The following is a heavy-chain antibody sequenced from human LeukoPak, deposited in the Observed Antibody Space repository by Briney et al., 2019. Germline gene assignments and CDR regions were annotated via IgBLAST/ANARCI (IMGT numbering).Heavy chain of an antibody. CDR2: ISYDGSNE. D-gene: IGHD3-10*01. J-gene: IGHJ4*02. CDR3: ARVGYYSSGPFSYFDY. CDR1: GFXFSRYA. Sequence: GRSLRLSCAASGFXFSRYAIHWVRQAPGKGLKWVAVISYDGSNEYYAESVKGRFTISRDSSENTLYLEMNSLRVEDTAVYYCARVGYYSSGPFSYFDYWGQGTLVTVSS. V-gene: IGHV3-30-3*01.